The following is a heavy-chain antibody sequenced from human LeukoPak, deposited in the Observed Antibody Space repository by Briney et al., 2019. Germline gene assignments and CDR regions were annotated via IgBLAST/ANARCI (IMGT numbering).Heavy chain of an antibody. CDR3: ARDQTRITMVRGGYYYYYMDV. Sequence: ASVKVSCKASGGTFSSYAISWVRQAPGQGLEWMGGIIPIFGTANYAQKFQGRVTITADKSTSTAYMELSSLRSEDMAVYYCARDQTRITMVRGGYYYYYMDVWGKGTTVTVSS. CDR2: IIPIFGTA. J-gene: IGHJ6*03. D-gene: IGHD3-10*01. V-gene: IGHV1-69*06. CDR1: GGTFSSYA.